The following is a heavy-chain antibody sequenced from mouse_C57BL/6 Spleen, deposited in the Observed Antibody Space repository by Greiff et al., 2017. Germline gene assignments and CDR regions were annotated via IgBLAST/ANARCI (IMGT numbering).Heavy chain of an antibody. CDR1: GYTFTSYG. D-gene: IGHD2-4*01. V-gene: IGHV1-81*01. CDR3: ARSGDYEVGFAY. J-gene: IGHJ3*01. CDR2: IYPRSGNT. Sequence: QVQLQQSGAELARPGASVKLSCKASGYTFTSYGISWVKQRTGQGLEWIGEIYPRSGNTYYNEKFKGKATLTADKSSSTAYMELRSLTSEDSAVYFCARSGDYEVGFAYGGEGILVTVAA.